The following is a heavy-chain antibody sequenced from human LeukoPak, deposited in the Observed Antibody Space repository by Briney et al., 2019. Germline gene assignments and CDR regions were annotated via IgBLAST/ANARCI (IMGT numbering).Heavy chain of an antibody. V-gene: IGHV3-23*01. CDR3: VRHDFWSGFKGGDY. CDR2: IFPSGGEI. J-gene: IGHJ4*02. Sequence: GGSLRLSCAASGFTFSTFAMIWVRQPPGKGLEWVSSIFPSGGEIHYADSVRGRFTISRDNAKNSLYLQMNSLRAEDTAFYYCVRHDFWSGFKGGDYWGQGTLVTVSS. CDR1: GFTFSTFA. D-gene: IGHD3-3*01.